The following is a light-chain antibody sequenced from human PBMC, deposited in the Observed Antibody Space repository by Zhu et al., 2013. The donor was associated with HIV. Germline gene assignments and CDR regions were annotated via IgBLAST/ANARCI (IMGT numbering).Light chain of an antibody. CDR3: QQYGNSPQT. V-gene: IGKV3-20*01. Sequence: EIVLTQSPGTLSLSPGERATLSCRASLSISSNYLAWYQQKPGQAPRLLIHGASNRATGIPDRFSGSGSGTDFTLTISRLEPEDFALYYCQQYGNSPQTFGQGTKVEIK. J-gene: IGKJ1*01. CDR1: LSISSNY. CDR2: GAS.